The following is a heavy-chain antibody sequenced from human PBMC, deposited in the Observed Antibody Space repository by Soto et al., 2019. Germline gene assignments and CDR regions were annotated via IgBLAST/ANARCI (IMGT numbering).Heavy chain of an antibody. CDR3: AERPYYFDY. Sequence: EVQLLESGGGLVQPGGSLRLSCAASGFTFTNYAMSWVRQAPGKGLEWVSTISASGDRTYYADSVKGRFTISRDNSKNTLYLQMNSLRAEDTAVYYCAERPYYFDYWGRGTLVTVSS. CDR1: GFTFTNYA. J-gene: IGHJ4*02. CDR2: ISASGDRT. V-gene: IGHV3-23*01. D-gene: IGHD1-1*01.